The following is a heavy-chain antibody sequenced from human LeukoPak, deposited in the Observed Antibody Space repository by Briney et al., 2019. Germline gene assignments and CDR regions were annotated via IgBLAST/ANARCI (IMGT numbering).Heavy chain of an antibody. CDR3: ARGARWGYYYYMDV. CDR2: INTNTGNP. J-gene: IGHJ6*03. Sequence: ASVKVSCKASGYTFTSYAMNWVRQAPGQGLEWMGWINTNTGNPTYAQGFTGRFVFSLDTSVSTAYLQISSLKAEDTAVYYCARGARWGYYYYMDVWGKGTTVTVSS. D-gene: IGHD7-27*01. CDR1: GYTFTSYA. V-gene: IGHV7-4-1*02.